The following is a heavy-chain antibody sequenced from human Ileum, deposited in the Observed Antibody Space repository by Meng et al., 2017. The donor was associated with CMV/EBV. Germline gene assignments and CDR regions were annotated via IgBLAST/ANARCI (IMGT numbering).Heavy chain of an antibody. CDR2: IIPIFGTV. J-gene: IGHJ5*02. CDR1: GGTFSSYA. V-gene: IGHV1-69*05. Sequence: CGGTFSSYAIRWVRQAPGQGLEWMGGIIPIFGTVNYAQKFQGRVTITTDESTSTAYMELSSLRSEDTAVYYCAMSGTIFGVVIRGFDPWGQGTLVTVSS. D-gene: IGHD3-3*01. CDR3: AMSGTIFGVVIRGFDP.